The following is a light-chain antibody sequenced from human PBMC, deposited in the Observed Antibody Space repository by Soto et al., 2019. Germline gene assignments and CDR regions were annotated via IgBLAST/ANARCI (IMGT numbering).Light chain of an antibody. CDR2: LNN. CDR3: QSYDSSLSAWV. Sequence: QSALTQPPSVSGAPGQRVTIPCTGSSSNIGAGYDVHWYQQIPGTAPKLLIYLNNNRPSGVPDRFSGSKSGTSASLAITGLQAEDEADYYCQSYDSSLSAWVFGGGTKLTVL. J-gene: IGLJ3*02. V-gene: IGLV1-40*01. CDR1: SSNIGAGYD.